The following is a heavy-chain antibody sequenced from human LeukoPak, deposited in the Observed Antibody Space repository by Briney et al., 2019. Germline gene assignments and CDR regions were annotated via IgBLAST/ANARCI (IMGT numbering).Heavy chain of an antibody. CDR2: ISSNGRTI. V-gene: IGHV3-11*01. CDR1: RFTFSDYY. Sequence: GGSLRLSCAASRFTFSDYYMSWIRQAPGKGLEWISYISSNGRTIEYADSVKGRFTISRDNDKSTMYLQMNSLRVEDTAVYYCASLYTVGIGFDWWGQGTLVSASS. D-gene: IGHD4-23*01. CDR3: ASLYTVGIGFDW. J-gene: IGHJ4*02.